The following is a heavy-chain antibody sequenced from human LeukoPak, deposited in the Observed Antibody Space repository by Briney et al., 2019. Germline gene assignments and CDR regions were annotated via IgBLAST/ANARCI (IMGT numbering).Heavy chain of an antibody. CDR2: IYPGDSDT. D-gene: IGHD2-8*01. V-gene: IGHV5-51*01. Sequence: GESLKISCKGSGYRFTSYWIGWVRQMPGEGLEWTGIIYPGDSDTRYSPSFQGQVTISADKSISTAYLQWSSLKASDTAMYFCARHEANGHYSFDYWGQGTLVTVSS. CDR1: GYRFTSYW. CDR3: ARHEANGHYSFDY. J-gene: IGHJ4*02.